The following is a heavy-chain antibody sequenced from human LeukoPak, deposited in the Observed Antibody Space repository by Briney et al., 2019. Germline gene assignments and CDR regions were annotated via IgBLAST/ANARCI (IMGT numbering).Heavy chain of an antibody. Sequence: SETLSLTCAVSGGSIRSGDYYWSWIRQPPGKGLEWIGYIYDSGSTYYNPSLKSRITISVDTSENRFSLKLSSVTATDTAVYYCARVCSGGSYYGAFDIWGQGTMVTVSS. CDR1: GGSIRSGDYY. J-gene: IGHJ3*02. CDR3: ARVCSGGSYYGAFDI. CDR2: IYDSGST. D-gene: IGHD2-15*01. V-gene: IGHV4-30-4*01.